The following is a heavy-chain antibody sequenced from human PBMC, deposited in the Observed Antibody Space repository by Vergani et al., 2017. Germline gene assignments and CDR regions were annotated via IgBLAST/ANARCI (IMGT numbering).Heavy chain of an antibody. Sequence: QVQLVESGGGLVQPGGSLRLSCAASGFTFSSYGMHWVRQAPGKGLEWVAVIWYDGSNKYYADSVKGRFTISRDNSKNTLYLQMNSLRAEDTAVYYCARDWWGYSSSQRYFQHWGQGTLVTVSS. V-gene: IGHV3-33*01. CDR2: IWYDGSNK. D-gene: IGHD6-13*01. CDR3: ARDWWGYSSSQRYFQH. J-gene: IGHJ1*01. CDR1: GFTFSSYG.